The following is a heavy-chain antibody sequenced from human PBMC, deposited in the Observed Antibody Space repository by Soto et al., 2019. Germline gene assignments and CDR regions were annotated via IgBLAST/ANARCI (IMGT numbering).Heavy chain of an antibody. V-gene: IGHV1-69*01. D-gene: IGHD3-16*02. CDR3: ARHLYDYVWGSYRH. CDR2: IFPVFGTP. CDR1: GYIFKNYA. J-gene: IGHJ4*02. Sequence: QVQLVQSGAEVKETGSSVKVSCKSSGYIFKNYAVTWLRQAPGQGLEWMGGIFPVFGTPDYSQKFRGRVTITADESTSTVYMELRSLTSEDTAVYYCARHLYDYVWGSYRHWGQGTLVTVSS.